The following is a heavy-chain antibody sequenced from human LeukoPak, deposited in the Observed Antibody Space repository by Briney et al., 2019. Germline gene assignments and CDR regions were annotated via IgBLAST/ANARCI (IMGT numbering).Heavy chain of an antibody. Sequence: PGGSLRLSCAASGFTFSSYAMNWVRQAPGKGLEWVSAISGSGGSTYYADSVKGRFTISRDNSKNTLYLQMNSLRAEDTAVYYCAKDIAYYYDSSGYSADYWGQGTLVTVSS. V-gene: IGHV3-23*01. J-gene: IGHJ4*02. CDR3: AKDIAYYYDSSGYSADY. CDR2: ISGSGGST. CDR1: GFTFSSYA. D-gene: IGHD3-22*01.